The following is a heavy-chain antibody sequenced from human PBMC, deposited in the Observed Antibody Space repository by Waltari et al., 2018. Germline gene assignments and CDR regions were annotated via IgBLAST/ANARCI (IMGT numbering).Heavy chain of an antibody. J-gene: IGHJ3*02. V-gene: IGHV1-2*02. CDR3: ARESSGWYQNDAFDI. D-gene: IGHD6-19*01. CDR1: GYTFTGYY. Sequence: QVQLVQSGAEVKKPGASVKVSCKAYGYTFTGYYIPWVRQAPGQGLEWMGWIDPDSGGTNYAQKFQGRVTMTRDTSISTVYMELRRLRSDDTAMYYCARESSGWYQNDAFDIWGHETMVTVSS. CDR2: IDPDSGGT.